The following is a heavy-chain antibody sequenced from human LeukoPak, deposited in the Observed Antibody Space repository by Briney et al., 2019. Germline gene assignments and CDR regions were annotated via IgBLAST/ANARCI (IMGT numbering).Heavy chain of an antibody. D-gene: IGHD2-2*01. V-gene: IGHV1-2*06. Sequence: ASVKVSCKASGYTFTGYYMHWVRQAPGQGLEWMGRINPNSGGTNYAQKFQGRVTMTRDTSISTAYMELSRLRSDDTAVYYCARGCSSTSCQNWFDPWGQGTLVTVSS. J-gene: IGHJ5*02. CDR2: INPNSGGT. CDR3: ARGCSSTSCQNWFDP. CDR1: GYTFTGYY.